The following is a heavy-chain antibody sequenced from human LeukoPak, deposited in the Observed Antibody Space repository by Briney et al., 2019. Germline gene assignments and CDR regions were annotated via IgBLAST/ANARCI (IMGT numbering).Heavy chain of an antibody. CDR3: ARGQDYGGNSRYFQH. CDR1: GGSITSYY. CDR2: IYYSGTT. V-gene: IGHV4-59*08. D-gene: IGHD4-23*01. Sequence: PSETLSLTCTVSGGSITSYYWSWIRQPPGKGLEWIGYIYYSGTTNYNPSLKSRVTIALDTSKNQFSVKMSSVTAADTAVYYCARGQDYGGNSRYFQHWGQGTLVTVSS. J-gene: IGHJ1*01.